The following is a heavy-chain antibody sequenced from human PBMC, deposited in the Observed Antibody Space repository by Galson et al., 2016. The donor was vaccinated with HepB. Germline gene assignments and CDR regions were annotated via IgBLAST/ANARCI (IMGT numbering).Heavy chain of an antibody. CDR2: ISANGEAA. D-gene: IGHD3-16*01. CDR3: ARRAVHALGNLWYWYGMDV. Sequence: SLRLSCAASGFTFSMYDMNWVRQAPGKGLEWVSIISANGEAAYYTDSVKGRFPISRANSKNTMYLQMDSLRAEDTAVFYCARRAVHALGNLWYWYGMDVWGQGTTVTVSS. V-gene: IGHV3-23*01. J-gene: IGHJ6*02. CDR1: GFTFSMYD.